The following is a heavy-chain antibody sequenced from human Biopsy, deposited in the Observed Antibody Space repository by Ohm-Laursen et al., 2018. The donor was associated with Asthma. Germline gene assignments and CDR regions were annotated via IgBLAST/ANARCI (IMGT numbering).Heavy chain of an antibody. D-gene: IGHD3-10*01. CDR1: GFSVSTKY. CDR3: AKDERLYYGSDSKYMQPVPLGD. J-gene: IGHJ4*02. Sequence: SLRLSCSASGFSVSTKYMSWVRQAPGKGLEWVSLIYSGDNTYYADSVKGRFTISRDHSKLYLQMNNLRAEDTAVYYCAKDERLYYGSDSKYMQPVPLGDWGQGTLVIVSA. CDR2: IYSGDNT. V-gene: IGHV3-53*01.